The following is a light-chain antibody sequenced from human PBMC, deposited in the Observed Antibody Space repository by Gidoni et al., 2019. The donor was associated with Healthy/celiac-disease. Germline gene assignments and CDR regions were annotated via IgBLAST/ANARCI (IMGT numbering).Light chain of an antibody. CDR1: SSAVGGYNY. CDR3: CSYAGSYSVV. Sequence: QSALTQPRSVSGSPGQSVTISCTGTSSAVGGYNYVSWYQQHPGKAPNLMIYDVSKRPSGGPDRFSGSKSGNTASLTISGLQAEDEADYYCCSYAGSYSVVFGGGTKLTVL. V-gene: IGLV2-11*01. J-gene: IGLJ2*01. CDR2: DVS.